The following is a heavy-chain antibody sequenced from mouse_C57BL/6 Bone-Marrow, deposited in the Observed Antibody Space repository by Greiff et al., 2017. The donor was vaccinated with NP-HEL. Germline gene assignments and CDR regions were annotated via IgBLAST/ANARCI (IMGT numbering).Heavy chain of an antibody. D-gene: IGHD2-4*01. V-gene: IGHV1-69*01. CDR3: ARKCYYDYDGAMDY. J-gene: IGHJ4*01. Sequence: QVQLQQPGAELVMPGASVKLSCKASGYTFTSYWMHWVKQRPGQGLEWIGEIDPSDSYTNYNQKFKGKSTLTVDKSSSTAYMQLSSLTSEDSAVYYCARKCYYDYDGAMDYWGQGTSVTVSA. CDR2: IDPSDSYT. CDR1: GYTFTSYW.